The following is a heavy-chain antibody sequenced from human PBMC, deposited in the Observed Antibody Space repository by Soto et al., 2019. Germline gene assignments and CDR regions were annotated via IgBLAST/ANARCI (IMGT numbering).Heavy chain of an antibody. CDR2: ISSDGSNE. V-gene: IGHV3-30*18. CDR3: AKDLGDSSADDGEDY. J-gene: IGHJ4*02. Sequence: TGGSLRLSCAASGFTFSTYDMHWVRQAPGKGLEWVAVISSDGSNEYYADSVKGRFTISRDNSKNTLYVQMNSLRAEDTAVYYCAKDLGDSSADDGEDYWGQGTLVTVSS. CDR1: GFTFSTYD. D-gene: IGHD6-25*01.